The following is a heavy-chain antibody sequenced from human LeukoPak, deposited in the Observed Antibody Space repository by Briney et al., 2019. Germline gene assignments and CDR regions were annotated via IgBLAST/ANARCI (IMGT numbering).Heavy chain of an antibody. D-gene: IGHD6-19*01. J-gene: IGHJ6*03. CDR3: ASSGSSGWYNYYYYMDV. CDR1: GYTFTSYY. CDR2: IIPIFGTA. V-gene: IGHV1-69*05. Sequence: ASVKVSCKASGYTFTSYYMHWVRQAPGQGLEWMGGIIPIFGTANYAQKFQGRVTITTDESTSTAYMELSSLRSEDTAVYYCASSGSSGWYNYYYYMDVWGKGTTVTVSS.